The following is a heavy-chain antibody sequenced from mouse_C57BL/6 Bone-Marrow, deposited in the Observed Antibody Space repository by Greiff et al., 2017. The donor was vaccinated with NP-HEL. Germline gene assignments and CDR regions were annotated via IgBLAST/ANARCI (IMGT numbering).Heavy chain of an antibody. CDR3: ARESNSGGYDYPDY. CDR2: IYPRSGNT. J-gene: IGHJ2*01. V-gene: IGHV1-81*01. Sequence: VQLQQSGAELARPGASVKLSCKASGYTFTSYGISWVKQRTGQGLEWIGEIYPRSGNTYYNEKFKGKATLTADKSSSTAYMELRSLTSEDSAVYFCARESNSGGYDYPDYWGQGTTLTVSS. CDR1: GYTFTSYG. D-gene: IGHD2-4*01.